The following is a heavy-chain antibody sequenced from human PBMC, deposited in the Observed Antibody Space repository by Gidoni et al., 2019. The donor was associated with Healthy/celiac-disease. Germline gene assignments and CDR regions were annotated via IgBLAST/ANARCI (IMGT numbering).Heavy chain of an antibody. D-gene: IGHD1-26*01. V-gene: IGHV3-11*01. J-gene: IGHJ6*02. CDR3: ARFRWELLQSPGGMDV. CDR1: GFTFSDYY. Sequence: QVQLVESGGGLVKPGGSLRLSCGASGFTFSDYYMSWIRQAPGKGLEWVSYISSSGSTIYYADSVKGRFTISRDNAKNSLYLQMNSLRSEDTAVYYCARFRWELLQSPGGMDVWGQGTTVTVSS. CDR2: ISSSGSTI.